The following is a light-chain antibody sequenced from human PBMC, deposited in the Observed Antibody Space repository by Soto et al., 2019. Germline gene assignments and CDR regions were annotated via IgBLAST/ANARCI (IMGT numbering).Light chain of an antibody. J-gene: IGLJ1*01. Sequence: QSVLTQPASVSGSTGQSITISCTGTSSDVGGYNYVSWYQQHPGKTPKLMIYDVSNRPSGVSNRFSGSKSGNTASLTISGLQAEDEADYYCSSYTSSSTLGLFGTGTKLTVL. CDR2: DVS. V-gene: IGLV2-14*01. CDR1: SSDVGGYNY. CDR3: SSYTSSSTLGL.